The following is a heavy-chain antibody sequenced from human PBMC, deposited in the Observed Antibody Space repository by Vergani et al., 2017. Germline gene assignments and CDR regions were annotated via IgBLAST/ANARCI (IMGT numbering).Heavy chain of an antibody. D-gene: IGHD5-18*01. CDR2: INPSGGST. V-gene: IGHV1-46*01. J-gene: IGHJ4*02. Sequence: QVQLVQSGAEVKKPGASVKVSCKASGYTFTSYYMPWVRQAPGQGLAWMGIINPSGGSTSYAQKFQGRVTMTRDTSTSTVYMELSSLRSEETAVYSCARQLWLQKYFDYWGQGTLVTVSS. CDR1: GYTFTSYY. CDR3: ARQLWLQKYFDY.